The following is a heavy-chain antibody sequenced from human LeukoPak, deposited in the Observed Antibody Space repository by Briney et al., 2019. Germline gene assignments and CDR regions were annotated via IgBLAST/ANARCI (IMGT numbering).Heavy chain of an antibody. V-gene: IGHV3-30*02. D-gene: IGHD3-10*01. CDR2: VRSDGSVE. J-gene: IGHJ4*02. CDR3: AKDLGTLISGTYYYYFDY. CDR1: GFTFSSYG. Sequence: GGSLRLSCAASGFTFSSYGMHWVRQAPAKGLEGGAFVRSDGSVEYYADSVKGRFTISRDNSKNTLYLQMNSLRAEDSAVYYCAKDLGTLISGTYYYYFDYWGQGTLVTVSS.